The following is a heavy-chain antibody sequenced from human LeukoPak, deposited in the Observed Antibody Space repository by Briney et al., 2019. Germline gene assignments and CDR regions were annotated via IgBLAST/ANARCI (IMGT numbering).Heavy chain of an antibody. CDR2: ISYDGSNK. D-gene: IGHD3-3*01. CDR1: GFTFSSYG. Sequence: PGGSLRLSCAASGFTFSSYGMHWVRQAPGKGLEWVAVISYDGSNKNYADSVKGRFTISRDNSKNTLYLQMNSLRAEDTAVYYCAKDLDEYWGQGTLVTVSS. V-gene: IGHV3-30*18. J-gene: IGHJ4*02. CDR3: AKDLDEY.